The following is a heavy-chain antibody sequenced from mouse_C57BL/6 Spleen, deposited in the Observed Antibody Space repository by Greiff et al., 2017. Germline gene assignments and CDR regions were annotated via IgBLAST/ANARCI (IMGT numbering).Heavy chain of an antibody. CDR3: ERYYGSSFYYFDY. CDR2: INPYNGGT. J-gene: IGHJ2*01. Sequence: VQLQQSGPVLVKPGASVKMSCKASGYTFTDYYMNWVKQSHGKSLEWIGVINPYNGGTSYNQKFKGKATLTVDKSSSTAYMELNSLTSEDAAVYYCERYYGSSFYYFDYWGQGTTLTVSS. D-gene: IGHD1-1*01. V-gene: IGHV1-19*01. CDR1: GYTFTDYY.